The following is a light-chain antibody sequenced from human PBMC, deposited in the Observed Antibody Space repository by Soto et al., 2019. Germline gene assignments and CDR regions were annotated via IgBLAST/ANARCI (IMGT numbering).Light chain of an antibody. Sequence: EIVLTQSPGTLSLSPGERATLSCGASQSVRSSYLAWYQQKPGQAPRLLIYGTSSRATGIQDRFGGSGSGTDFTLTISRLEPEDFAVYYCQQYGSSPFTFGPGTKVDIK. CDR3: QQYGSSPFT. V-gene: IGKV3-20*01. J-gene: IGKJ3*01. CDR1: QSVRSSY. CDR2: GTS.